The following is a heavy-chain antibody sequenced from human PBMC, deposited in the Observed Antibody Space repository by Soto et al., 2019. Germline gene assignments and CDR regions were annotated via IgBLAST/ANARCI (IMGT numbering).Heavy chain of an antibody. CDR3: ARDYYYGMDI. J-gene: IGHJ6*02. Sequence: QVQLQQSGPGLVKPWQTLSLTCAISGNSVSINSAAWNWIRQSPSIGLWWLGRTYYRYKWSNDYAVSVKSLITIYPDTSKNPFSLQLNYVTHEDTAVYYCARDYYYGMDIWGQGTTVTVSS. V-gene: IGHV6-1*01. CDR2: TYYRYKWSN. CDR1: GNSVSINSAA.